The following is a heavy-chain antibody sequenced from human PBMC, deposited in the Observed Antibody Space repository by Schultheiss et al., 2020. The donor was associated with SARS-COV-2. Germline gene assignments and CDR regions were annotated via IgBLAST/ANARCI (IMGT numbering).Heavy chain of an antibody. V-gene: IGHV3-21*01. CDR1: GFTFSSYT. Sequence: GGSLRLSCSASGFTFSSYTMHWVRQAPGKGLEWVSSISSSSSYIYYADSVKGRFTISRDNAKNSLYLQMNSLRAEDTAVYYCARGGHDVVVPSQMDVWGQGTTVTVSS. J-gene: IGHJ6*02. CDR2: ISSSSSYI. CDR3: ARGGHDVVVPSQMDV. D-gene: IGHD2-2*01.